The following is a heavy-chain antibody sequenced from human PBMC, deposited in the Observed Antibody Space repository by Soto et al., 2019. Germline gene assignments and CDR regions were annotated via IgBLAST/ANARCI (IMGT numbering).Heavy chain of an antibody. CDR1: GFTFNIYG. J-gene: IGHJ4*02. CDR2: ISYDGSNQ. V-gene: IGHV3-30*18. Sequence: GGSLRLSCAASGFTFNIYGMHRVRQAPDKGLEWVALISYDGSNQYDADSVKGRFTISRDNSKNTLFLQMNSLRADDTAVYHCAKDQASGQGSFDSWGQGTLVTVSS. CDR3: AKDQASGQGSFDS.